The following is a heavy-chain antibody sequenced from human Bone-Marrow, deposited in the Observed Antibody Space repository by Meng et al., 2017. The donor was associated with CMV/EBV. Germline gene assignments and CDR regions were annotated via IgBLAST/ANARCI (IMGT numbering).Heavy chain of an antibody. J-gene: IGHJ4*02. V-gene: IGHV3-7*01. CDR3: AKASQHDYRCFDY. D-gene: IGHD4-11*01. CDR1: GFTFDTYW. CDR2: IKHNGNEK. Sequence: GESLKISCVGSGFTFDTYWMSWVRQAPGKGLEWVANIKHNGNEKYDVESVRGRFTISRDNAKRSLFLQMNSLRPEDTAVYYCAKASQHDYRCFDYWGQGTLVIVSS.